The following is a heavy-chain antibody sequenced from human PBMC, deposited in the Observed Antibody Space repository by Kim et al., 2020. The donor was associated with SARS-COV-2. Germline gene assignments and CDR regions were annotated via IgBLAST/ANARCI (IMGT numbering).Heavy chain of an antibody. D-gene: IGHD5-12*01. J-gene: IGHJ4*02. V-gene: IGHV3-23*03. CDR3: ANGGLYSGYDLNFDY. Sequence: GGSLRLSCAASGFTYSSYAMSWVRQAPGKGLEWVSVIYSGGSSTHYADSVKGRFTISRDNSKNTLYLQMTSLRAEDTAIYYCANGGLYSGYDLNFDYWGQGTLVTVSS. CDR2: IYSGGSST. CDR1: GFTYSSYA.